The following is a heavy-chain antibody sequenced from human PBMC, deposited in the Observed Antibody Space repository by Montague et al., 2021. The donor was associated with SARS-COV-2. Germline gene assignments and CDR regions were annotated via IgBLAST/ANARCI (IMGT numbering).Heavy chain of an antibody. CDR2: ISTSGNT. Sequence: TLSLTCTVSGCSVNSGNYYWSWIRQPAGKRLEWMGRISTSGNTNYNPSLKSRLSILVDTSKNQFSLNLRSVTAADTAVYYCARDTEVEIRTYSYYKMDVWGLGTTVTVSS. CDR3: ARDTEVEIRTYSYYKMDV. D-gene: IGHD2-21*01. J-gene: IGHJ6*02. CDR1: GCSVNSGNYY. V-gene: IGHV4-61*02.